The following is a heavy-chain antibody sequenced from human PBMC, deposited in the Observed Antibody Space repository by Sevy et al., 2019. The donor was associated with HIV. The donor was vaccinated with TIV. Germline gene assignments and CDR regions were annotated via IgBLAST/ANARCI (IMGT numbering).Heavy chain of an antibody. CDR1: GFTFSTYA. J-gene: IGHJ4*02. V-gene: IGHV3-23*01. CDR2: ISDSGIDT. Sequence: GGSLRLSCAAPGFTFSTYAMSWVRQAPGKGLEWVSLISDSGIDTYYADSVKGRFTISRDDSKNTLYLQMNSLRAEDTAVYYCAKDRTYYDYVWGSHTFDYWGQGTLVTVSS. CDR3: AKDRTYYDYVWGSHTFDY. D-gene: IGHD3-16*01.